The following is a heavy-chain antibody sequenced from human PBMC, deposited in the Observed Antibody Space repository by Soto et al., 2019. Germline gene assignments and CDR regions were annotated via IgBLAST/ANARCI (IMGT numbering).Heavy chain of an antibody. CDR3: ARRWSSRNWFDP. Sequence: QVQLVQSGAEVKKPGASVKVSCQASGYTFSDWFVNWVRLAPGQGPEWMGWINPKNGATNYAQKSQGRVPMTSDTPISTAYMELSSLKYDDTAFYYCARRWSSRNWFDPWGQGTLVTVSS. V-gene: IGHV1-2*02. CDR2: INPKNGAT. D-gene: IGHD2-15*01. CDR1: GYTFSDWF. J-gene: IGHJ5*02.